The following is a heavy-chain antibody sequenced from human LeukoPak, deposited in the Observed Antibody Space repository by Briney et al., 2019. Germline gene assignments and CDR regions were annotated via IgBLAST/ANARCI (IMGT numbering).Heavy chain of an antibody. Sequence: GGSLTLSYAPSGFTFRPYAIRWVRQAPGRGLEGVSAVSDSGDGPYYEPSPRGSFNISRDNSQSPLYPQTNSLRVEDTAVYYCTKDLRPAAVGTSFDAFDIWGQGTMVTVSS. D-gene: IGHD6-13*01. CDR3: TKDLRPAAVGTSFDAFDI. CDR1: GFTFRPYA. CDR2: VSDSGDGP. V-gene: IGHV3-23*01. J-gene: IGHJ3*02.